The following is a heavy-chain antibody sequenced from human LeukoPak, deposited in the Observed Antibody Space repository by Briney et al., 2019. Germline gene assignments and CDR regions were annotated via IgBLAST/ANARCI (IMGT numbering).Heavy chain of an antibody. Sequence: PGGSLRLSCAASGFTFSSCSMNWVRQAPGKGLEWVSYISSSSSTIYYADSVKGRFTISRDNAKNSLYLQMNSLRAEDTAVYYCARAVGMEYSSSSHGADYWGQGTLVTVSS. CDR3: ARAVGMEYSSSSHGADY. CDR1: GFTFSSCS. V-gene: IGHV3-48*01. J-gene: IGHJ4*02. CDR2: ISSSSSTI. D-gene: IGHD6-6*01.